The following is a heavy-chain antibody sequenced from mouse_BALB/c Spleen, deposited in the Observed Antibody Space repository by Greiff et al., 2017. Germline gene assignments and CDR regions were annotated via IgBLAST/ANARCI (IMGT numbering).Heavy chain of an antibody. V-gene: IGHV1-63*02. D-gene: IGHD1-1*01. CDR1: GYTFTNYW. Sequence: VKLQESGAELVRPGTSVKMSCKAAGYTFTNYWIGWVKQRPGHGLEWIGDIYPGGGYTNYNEKFKGKATLTADTSSSTAYMQLSSLTSEDSAIYYCARDYYGSSYWYFDVWGAGTTVTVSS. J-gene: IGHJ1*01. CDR2: IYPGGGYT. CDR3: ARDYYGSSYWYFDV.